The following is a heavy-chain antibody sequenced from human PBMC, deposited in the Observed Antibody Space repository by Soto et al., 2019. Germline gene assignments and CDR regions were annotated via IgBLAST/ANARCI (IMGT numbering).Heavy chain of an antibody. Sequence: SLRVSCAASGFTFSNAWMYWVRQAPGKGLEWVGRIKSKASRGTTDYAAPVKGRFTVSRDDSKNTLYLQMNSLRTEDTAVYYCTTDLYSFGKPNFDYWGPGTLVTVSS. CDR3: TTDLYSFGKPNFDY. D-gene: IGHD3-3*01. J-gene: IGHJ4*02. V-gene: IGHV3-15*07. CDR2: IKSKASRGTT. CDR1: GFTFSNAW.